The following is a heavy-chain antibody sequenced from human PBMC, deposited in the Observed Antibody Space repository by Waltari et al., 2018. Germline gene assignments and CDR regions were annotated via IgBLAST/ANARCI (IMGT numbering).Heavy chain of an antibody. CDR1: GGSFRGYY. J-gene: IGHJ4*02. CDR3: ARVGVTTVTNSDYFDY. CDR2: INHSGST. D-gene: IGHD4-17*01. Sequence: QVQLQQWGAGLLKPSETLSLTCAVYGGSFRGYYWSWIRQPPGKGLEWIGEINHSGSTNYNPSLKSRVTISVDTSKNQFSLKLSSVTAADTAVYYCARVGVTTVTNSDYFDYWGQGTLVTVSS. V-gene: IGHV4-34*01.